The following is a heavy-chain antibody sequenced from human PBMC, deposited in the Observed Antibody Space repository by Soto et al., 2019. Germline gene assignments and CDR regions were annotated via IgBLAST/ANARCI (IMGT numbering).Heavy chain of an antibody. CDR2: ISATGTIT. Sequence: EVRLLESGGALIQPGGSLRLSCAASGFTFSTYAMNWVRQAPGKGLEWVSGISATGTITYYPDSVKGRFTISRDNSKHTLYLQINSVSPDDTALYYCAREIGAPRGWFDSWGQGTLVTVSS. J-gene: IGHJ5*01. CDR1: GFTFSTYA. V-gene: IGHV3-23*01. CDR3: AREIGAPRGWFDS.